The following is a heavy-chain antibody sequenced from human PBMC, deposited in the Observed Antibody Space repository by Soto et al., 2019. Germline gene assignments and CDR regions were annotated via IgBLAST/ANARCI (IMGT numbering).Heavy chain of an antibody. CDR1: GGTFGSDA. CDR2: IIPIFGTT. V-gene: IGHV1-69*06. D-gene: IGHD3-22*01. CDR3: ARDRTDSGYYTNWLDP. J-gene: IGHJ5*02. Sequence: SVKVSCKASGGTFGSDAITWVRQAPGQGLEWVGRIIPIFGTTNYAQNLQGRVTISADKSTLTSYMELHSLTSDDTALYYCARDRTDSGYYTNWLDPWGQGTQVTVSS.